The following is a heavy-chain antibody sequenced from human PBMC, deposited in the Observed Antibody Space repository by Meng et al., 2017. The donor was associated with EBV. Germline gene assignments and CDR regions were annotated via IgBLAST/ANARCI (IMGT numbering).Heavy chain of an antibody. D-gene: IGHD3-10*01. CDR3: ARGSYGSGSYFDY. Sequence: QVQLQQWGAGLLKPSETLSLTCAVYGGSFSGYYWSWIRQPPGKGLEWIGEINHSGSTNYNPSLESRVTISVDTSKNQFSLKLSSVTAADTAVYYCARGSYGSGSYFDYWGQGTLVTVSS. J-gene: IGHJ4*02. V-gene: IGHV4-34*01. CDR2: INHSGST. CDR1: GGSFSGYY.